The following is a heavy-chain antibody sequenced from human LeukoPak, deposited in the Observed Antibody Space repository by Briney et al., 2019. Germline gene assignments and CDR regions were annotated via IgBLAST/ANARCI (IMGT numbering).Heavy chain of an antibody. Sequence: SETLSLTCTVSGGTISSYYWSWLRQPAGKGLEWIGRTYTSGSTNYNPSLKSRVTMSVDTSKNQFSLKLSSVTAADTAVYFCAGHKDDYNGPFDYWGQGTLVTVSS. J-gene: IGHJ4*02. D-gene: IGHD5-24*01. CDR1: GGTISSYY. CDR2: TYTSGST. CDR3: AGHKDDYNGPFDY. V-gene: IGHV4-4*07.